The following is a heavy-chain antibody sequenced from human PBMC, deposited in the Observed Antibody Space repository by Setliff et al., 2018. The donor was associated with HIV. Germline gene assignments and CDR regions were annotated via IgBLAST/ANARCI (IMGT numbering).Heavy chain of an antibody. Sequence: SETLSLTCTVSGGSFGSGSYYWSWDRQPPGKGREWIGYIYYTGITNYNPSLKSRLTISVDTAKNQFSLKLRSVTAADTAVYCCARGERDYGQKDAFDIWGQGAMVTVSS. J-gene: IGHJ3*02. CDR2: IYYTGIT. D-gene: IGHD4-17*01. V-gene: IGHV4-61*01. CDR3: ARGERDYGQKDAFDI. CDR1: GGSFGSGSYY.